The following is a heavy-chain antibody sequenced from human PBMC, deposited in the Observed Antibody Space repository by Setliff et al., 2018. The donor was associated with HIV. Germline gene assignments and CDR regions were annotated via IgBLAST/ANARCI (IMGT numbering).Heavy chain of an antibody. D-gene: IGHD2-15*01. CDR2: MYGDDVR. CDR1: GFSVSSSY. Sequence: GGSLRLSCAASGFSVSSSYMTWVRQAPGGGLEWVAVMYGDDVRHYTDSVKGRFTISRDNSRNTLYLQMYSLRTGDTAVYYCAKGIKWLAPWGQGTPVTVLS. V-gene: IGHV3-53*01. CDR3: AKGIKWLAP. J-gene: IGHJ5*02.